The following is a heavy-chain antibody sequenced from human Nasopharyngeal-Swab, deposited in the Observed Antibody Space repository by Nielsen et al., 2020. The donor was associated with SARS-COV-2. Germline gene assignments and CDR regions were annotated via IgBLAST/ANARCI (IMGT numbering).Heavy chain of an antibody. CDR3: AREMGEFDC. J-gene: IGHJ4*02. D-gene: IGHD2-21*01. Sequence: VRQMPGKGLEWVANIKQDGSEKYYVDSVKGRFTISRDNAKNSLYLQMNSLRAEDTAVYYCAREMGEFDCWGQGTLVTVSS. CDR2: IKQDGSEK. V-gene: IGHV3-7*01.